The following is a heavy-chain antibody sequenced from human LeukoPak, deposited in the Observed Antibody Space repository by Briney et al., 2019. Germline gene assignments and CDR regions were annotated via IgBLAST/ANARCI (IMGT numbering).Heavy chain of an antibody. D-gene: IGHD3-10*01. J-gene: IGHJ4*02. CDR3: AKLSAGSENDY. Sequence: GRSLRLSCAASGFTFDDYAMHWVRQVPGKGPEWVAGINWNSGSIDYADSVKGRFTISRDNAKNYLYLQMNSPRSEDTALYYCAKLSAGSENDYWGQGTLVTVSS. CDR2: INWNSGSI. V-gene: IGHV3-9*01. CDR1: GFTFDDYA.